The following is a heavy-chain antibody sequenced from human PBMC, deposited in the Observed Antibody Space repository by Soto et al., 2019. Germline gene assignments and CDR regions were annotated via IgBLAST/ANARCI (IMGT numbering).Heavy chain of an antibody. CDR3: ARGQRFSDWFDP. CDR2: VYSSGGT. J-gene: IGHJ5*02. D-gene: IGHD3-3*01. CDR1: GGSMTSYY. V-gene: IGHV4-4*07. Sequence: LSLTCTVSGGSMTSYYWTWIRQPAGKGLEWIGRVYSSGGTHYNPSLKSRVTISLDTSKNQSSLRLLSVTDADTAVYFCARGQRFSDWFDPWGQGTLVTVS.